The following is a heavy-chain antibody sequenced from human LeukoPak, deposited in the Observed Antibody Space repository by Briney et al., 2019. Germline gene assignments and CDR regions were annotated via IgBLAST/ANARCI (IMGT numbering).Heavy chain of an antibody. CDR3: ARGYYSSSRFDS. CDR2: IQRDGSSP. Sequence: PGGSLRLSCTASGFSYSGYSMHWVRQAPGKGLEWVSGIQRDGSSPTYADSVKGRFTISRDNAENTLYMRMNSLRPEDTAVYYCARGYYSSSRFDSWGQGTLVTVSS. D-gene: IGHD6-13*01. V-gene: IGHV3-74*01. J-gene: IGHJ4*02. CDR1: GFSYSGYS.